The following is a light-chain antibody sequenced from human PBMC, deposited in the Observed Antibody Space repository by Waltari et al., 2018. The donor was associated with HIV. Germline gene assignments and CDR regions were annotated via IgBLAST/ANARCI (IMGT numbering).Light chain of an antibody. CDR1: RSNIGSNA. V-gene: IGLV1-44*01. CDR3: AAWDDNLDAAL. CDR2: KNN. J-gene: IGLJ2*01. Sequence: HSALTQPPSASGTPGQGVTISCSGGRSNIGSNAVSWSHQVPGTAPKLLIYKNNQRPSGVPDRFSGSKSGTSASLAISGLQSEDEADYFCAAWDDNLDAALFGGGTKLTVL.